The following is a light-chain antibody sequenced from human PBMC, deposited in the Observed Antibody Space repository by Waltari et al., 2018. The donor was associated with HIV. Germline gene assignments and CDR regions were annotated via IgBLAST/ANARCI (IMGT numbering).Light chain of an antibody. Sequence: QSALTQPASVSGSPGQSITISCTGTSSDVGGYNYVSWYQHHPGKAPKLMISEVSNRPSGVSNRFSGSKSGNTASLTISGLQAEDEADYYCSSYSSIITLYVVFGGGTKLTVL. J-gene: IGLJ2*01. CDR1: SSDVGGYNY. CDR3: SSYSSIITLYVV. V-gene: IGLV2-14*01. CDR2: EVS.